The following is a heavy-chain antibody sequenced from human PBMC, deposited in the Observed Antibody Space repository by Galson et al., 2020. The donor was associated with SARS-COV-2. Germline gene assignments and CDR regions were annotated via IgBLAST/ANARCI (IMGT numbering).Heavy chain of an antibody. CDR2: IYTSGST. CDR1: GGSISSYY. Sequence: SETLSLTCTVSGGSISSYYWSWIRQPAGKGLEWIGRIYTSGSTNYNPSLKSRVTMSVDTSKNQFSLKLSSVTAADTAVYYCARDSYGGKIEVFDPWGQGTLVTVSS. J-gene: IGHJ5*02. D-gene: IGHD4-17*01. CDR3: ARDSYGGKIEVFDP. V-gene: IGHV4-4*07.